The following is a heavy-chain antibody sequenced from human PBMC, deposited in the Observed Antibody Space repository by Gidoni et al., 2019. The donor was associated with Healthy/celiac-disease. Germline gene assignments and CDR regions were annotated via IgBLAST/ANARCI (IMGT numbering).Heavy chain of an antibody. CDR2: INHSGST. V-gene: IGHV4-34*01. J-gene: IGHJ4*02. Sequence: QVQLQQWGAGLLKPSETLSLTCAVYGGSFSGYYWSWIRQPPGKGLEWIGEINHSGSTNYNPSLKSRVTISVDTSKNQFSLKLSSVTAADTAVYYCARGWKGVVFDYWGQGTLVTVSS. CDR1: GGSFSGYY. D-gene: IGHD1-1*01. CDR3: ARGWKGVVFDY.